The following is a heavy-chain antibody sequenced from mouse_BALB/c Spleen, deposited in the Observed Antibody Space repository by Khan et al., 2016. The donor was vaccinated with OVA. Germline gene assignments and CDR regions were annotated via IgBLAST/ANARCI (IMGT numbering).Heavy chain of an antibody. CDR2: IWSAGST. D-gene: IGHD2-4*01. CDR1: GFSLANYS. V-gene: IGHV2-2*02. Sequence: QVQLKESGPGLVQPSQSLSITCTVSGFSLANYSVHWVRQSPGKGLEWLGVIWSAGSTDYNAAFMSSLTLHKDNSRSHVFFKMNSRQPNDTAIYYCARRGYDDGRGALFAYGGQGTLVTVAA. CDR3: ARRGYDDGRGALFAY. J-gene: IGHJ3*01.